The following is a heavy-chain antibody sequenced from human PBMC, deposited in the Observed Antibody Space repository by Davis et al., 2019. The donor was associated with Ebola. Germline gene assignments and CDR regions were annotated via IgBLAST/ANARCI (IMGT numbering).Heavy chain of an antibody. J-gene: IGHJ6*02. CDR2: IYYSGST. Sequence: SETLSLTCTVSGGSISSSSYYWGWIRQPPGKGLEWIGSIYYSGSTYYNPSLKSRVTISVDTSKNQFSLKLSSVTAADTAVYYCARQTYDTVDYYYYGMDVWGHGTTVTVSS. V-gene: IGHV4-39*01. CDR1: GGSISSSSYY. CDR3: ARQTYDTVDYYYYGMDV. D-gene: IGHD1-1*01.